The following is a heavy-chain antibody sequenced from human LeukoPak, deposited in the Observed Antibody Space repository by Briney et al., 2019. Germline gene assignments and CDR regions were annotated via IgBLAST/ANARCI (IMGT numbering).Heavy chain of an antibody. J-gene: IGHJ4*02. CDR3: TRVGYIDEGIDY. CDR1: GFTFRNYV. D-gene: IGHD5-24*01. Sequence: PGGSLRLSCAASGFTFRNYVIHWVRQAPGKGLEWVANIKQDGSKKSYVDSVKGRFTISRDNAKNSLYLQMNSLRAEDTAIYYCTRVGYIDEGIDYWGQGTLVTASS. CDR2: IKQDGSKK. V-gene: IGHV3-7*04.